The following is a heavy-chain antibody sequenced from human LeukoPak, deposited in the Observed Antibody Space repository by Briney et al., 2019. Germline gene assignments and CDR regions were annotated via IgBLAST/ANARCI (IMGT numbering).Heavy chain of an antibody. J-gene: IGHJ4*02. CDR1: GGSISSYY. D-gene: IGHD6-13*01. V-gene: IGHV4-4*07. CDR3: ARELYPGIAAAQPLYYFDY. CDR2: IYTSGST. Sequence: SGTLSLTCAVSGGSISSYYWSWIRQPAGKGLEWIGRIYTSGSTNYNPSLKSRVTMSVDTSKNQFSLKLSSVTAADTAVYYCARELYPGIAAAQPLYYFDYWGQGTLVTVSS.